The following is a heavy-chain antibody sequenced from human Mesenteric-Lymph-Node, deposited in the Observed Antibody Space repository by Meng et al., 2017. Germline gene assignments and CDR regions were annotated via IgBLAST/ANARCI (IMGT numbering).Heavy chain of an antibody. D-gene: IGHD5-18*01. Sequence: GESLKISCAASGFTFSSYAMSWVRQAPGKGLEWVSAISGSGGSTYYADSVKGRFTISRDNSKNTLYLQMNSLRAEDTAVYYCAKDGGYSYVPTFDYWGQGTLVTVSS. CDR2: ISGSGGST. V-gene: IGHV3-23*01. CDR1: GFTFSSYA. J-gene: IGHJ4*02. CDR3: AKDGGYSYVPTFDY.